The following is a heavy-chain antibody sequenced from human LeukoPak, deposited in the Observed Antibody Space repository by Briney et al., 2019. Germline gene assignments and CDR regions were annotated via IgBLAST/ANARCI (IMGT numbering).Heavy chain of an antibody. V-gene: IGHV3-64*01. J-gene: IGHJ4*02. CDR2: ISSSGDNT. Sequence: PGGSLRLSCAASGCIFSNNAMHWVRQAPGKGLEYVSAISSSGDNTYYANSVKGRFTISRDNSKNTLFLQVTSLRAEDLAVYYCAREERGLAIDYWGQGTLVTVSS. CDR1: GCIFSNNA. D-gene: IGHD5-12*01. CDR3: AREERGLAIDY.